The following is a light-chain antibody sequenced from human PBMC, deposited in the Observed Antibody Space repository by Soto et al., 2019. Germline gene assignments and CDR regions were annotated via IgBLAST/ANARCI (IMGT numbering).Light chain of an antibody. J-gene: IGLJ1*01. Sequence: QSVLTQPPSASGTPGQRVTISCSGSSSNIGSNTVNWYQQLPGTAPKLLIYSNNQRPSGVPDRFSGSKSGTSASLAISGLLSEDEADYCCAAWDGSLYGYVFATGTKVTVL. CDR2: SNN. CDR1: SSNIGSNT. CDR3: AAWDGSLYGYV. V-gene: IGLV1-44*01.